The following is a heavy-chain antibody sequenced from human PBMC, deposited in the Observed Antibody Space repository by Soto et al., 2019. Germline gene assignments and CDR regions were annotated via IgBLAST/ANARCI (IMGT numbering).Heavy chain of an antibody. CDR3: ARAGYCSGGSCYGAPLYYYYYMDV. Sequence: GGSLRLSCAASGFTFDDYAMHWGRQAPGKGLEWVSGIIYSGGSTYYADSVKGRFTISRDNSKNTLYLQMNSLRAEDTAVYYCARAGYCSGGSCYGAPLYYYYYMDVWGKGTTVTVSS. CDR2: IYSGGST. V-gene: IGHV3-66*01. J-gene: IGHJ6*03. D-gene: IGHD2-15*01. CDR1: GFTFDDYA.